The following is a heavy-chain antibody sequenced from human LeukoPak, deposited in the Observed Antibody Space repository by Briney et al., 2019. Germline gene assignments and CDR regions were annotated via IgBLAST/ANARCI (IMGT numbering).Heavy chain of an antibody. CDR1: GYSISSSNW. CDR3: ARLSSDYDWGFDP. D-gene: IGHD5-12*01. J-gene: IGHJ5*02. V-gene: IGHV4-28*01. CDR2: VFYSGSA. Sequence: SETLSLTCAVSGYSISSSNWWGWIRQPPGKGLEWIGHVFYSGSAYYNPSLKSRVTISVDTSKNHFSLKLSSVTAADTAVYYCARLSSDYDWGFDPWGQGTLVTVSS.